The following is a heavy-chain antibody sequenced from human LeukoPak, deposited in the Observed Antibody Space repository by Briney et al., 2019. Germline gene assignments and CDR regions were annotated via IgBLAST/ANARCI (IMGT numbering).Heavy chain of an antibody. CDR2: INTDGSRT. V-gene: IGHV3-74*01. J-gene: IGHJ4*02. D-gene: IGHD3-16*02. Sequence: PGGSLRLSCAASGFTFSNYWMDWVRQAPGKGLVWVSRINTDGSRTTYADSVKGRFTISRDNAKNTLYLQMNSLRADDTAGYFFARGVGGSYPFDCWGQGALVTVSS. CDR1: GFTFSNYW. CDR3: ARGVGGSYPFDC.